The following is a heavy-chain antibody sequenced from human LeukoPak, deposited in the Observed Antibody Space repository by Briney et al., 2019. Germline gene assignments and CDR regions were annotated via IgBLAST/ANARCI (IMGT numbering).Heavy chain of an antibody. CDR1: GFSFSTYP. CDR3: AKDLVTIFGVVSLSPDY. D-gene: IGHD3-3*01. J-gene: IGHJ4*02. CDR2: ILYDGSNQ. Sequence: GGSLRLSCAASGFSFSTYPMHWVRQAPGKRLEWVALILYDGSNQYYADSVKGRFTISRDNSKNTLYLQMNSLRAEDTAVYYCAKDLVTIFGVVSLSPDYWGQGTLVTVSS. V-gene: IGHV3-30*04.